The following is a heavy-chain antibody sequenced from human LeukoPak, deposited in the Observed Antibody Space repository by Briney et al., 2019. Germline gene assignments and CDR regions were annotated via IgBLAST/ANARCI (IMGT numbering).Heavy chain of an antibody. V-gene: IGHV3-7*02. Sequence: GGSLRLSCAASGFTFSSDWMSWVRQAPGKGLEWVANIKHDGSEKYYVDSVKGRFTISRDNAKNSLYLQMNSLRAEDTAVYYCARVDITFGRVIVVFDYWGQGTLVTVSS. CDR2: IKHDGSEK. D-gene: IGHD3-16*02. J-gene: IGHJ4*02. CDR3: ARVDITFGRVIVVFDY. CDR1: GFTFSSDW.